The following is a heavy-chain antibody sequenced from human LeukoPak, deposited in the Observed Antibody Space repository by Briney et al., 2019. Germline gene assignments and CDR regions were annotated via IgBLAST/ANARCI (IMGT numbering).Heavy chain of an antibody. D-gene: IGHD2-15*01. CDR1: GFTVNRTY. CDR3: ARRVED. J-gene: IGHJ4*02. CDR2: IYRAGGT. Sequence: PGRSLRLSCAASGFTVNRTYMSWVRQPPGKGLEWVAVIYRAGGTHYADAVKGRFTISRDNSNNMVYLQMNSLRAEDTAVYFCARRVEDWGQGTLVTVSS. V-gene: IGHV3-66*04.